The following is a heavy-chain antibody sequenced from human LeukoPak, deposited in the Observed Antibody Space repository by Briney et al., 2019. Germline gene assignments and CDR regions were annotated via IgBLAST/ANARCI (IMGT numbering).Heavy chain of an antibody. CDR1: GGSISSGGYY. CDR3: ARGLQYGMDV. J-gene: IGHJ6*02. CDR2: IYYSGST. V-gene: IGHV4-31*03. Sequence: PSETLSPTCTVSGGSISSGGYYWSWIRQHPGKGLEWIGYIYYSGSTYYNPFLKSRVTISVDTSKNQFSLKLSSVTAADTAVYYCARGLQYGMDVWGQGTTVTVSS. D-gene: IGHD4-11*01.